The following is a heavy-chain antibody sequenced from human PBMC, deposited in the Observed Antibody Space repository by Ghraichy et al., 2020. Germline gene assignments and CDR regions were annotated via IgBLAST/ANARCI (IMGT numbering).Heavy chain of an antibody. V-gene: IGHV4-59*01. CDR2: IYNSGST. CDR3: ASATSGTGPDY. Sequence: SQTLSLTCTVSGGSISSYSWSWIRQPPGKGLEWIGYIYNSGSTNYNPSLKSRVTISADTSKNQFSLKLNSVTAADTAVYYCASATSGTGPDYWGQGTLVTVPS. J-gene: IGHJ4*01. CDR1: GGSISSYS. D-gene: IGHD6-13*01.